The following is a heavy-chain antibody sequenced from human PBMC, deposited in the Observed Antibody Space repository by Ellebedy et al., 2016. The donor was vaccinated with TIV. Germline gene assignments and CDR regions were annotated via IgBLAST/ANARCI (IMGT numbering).Heavy chain of an antibody. CDR2: IKGDGSEK. D-gene: IGHD1-26*01. Sequence: GESLKISXAGSGFSFRSYSMSWVRQAPGMGLEWVANIKGDGSEKFYTESVRGRFTISRDNTKNLVYLEMNNVRVDDTAVYYCARDPPYIGTRYLDHWGQGIQVVVS. CDR3: ARDPPYIGTRYLDH. V-gene: IGHV3-7*01. J-gene: IGHJ4*02. CDR1: GFSFRSYS.